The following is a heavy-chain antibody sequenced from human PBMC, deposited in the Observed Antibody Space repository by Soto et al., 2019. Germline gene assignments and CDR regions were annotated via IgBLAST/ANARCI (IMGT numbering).Heavy chain of an antibody. D-gene: IGHD3-22*01. CDR3: AKDENYDSSGYPYYFDY. CDR2: ISGSGGST. Sequence: LRLSCAASGFTFSSYAMSWVRQAPGKGLEWVSAISGSGGSTYYADSVKGRFTISRDNSKNTLYLQMNSLRAEDTAVYYCAKDENYDSSGYPYYFDYWGQGTLVTVSS. J-gene: IGHJ4*02. CDR1: GFTFSSYA. V-gene: IGHV3-23*01.